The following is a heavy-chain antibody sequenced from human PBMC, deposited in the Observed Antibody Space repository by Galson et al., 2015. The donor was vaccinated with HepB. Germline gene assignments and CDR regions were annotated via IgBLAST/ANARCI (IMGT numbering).Heavy chain of an antibody. J-gene: IGHJ6*02. Sequence: SLRLSCAASGFTFSSYGMHWVRQAPGKGLEWVAVIWYDGSNKYYADSVKGRFTISRDNSKNTLYLQMNSLRAEDTAVYYCAKDRTLLGDYSNAHYYYYGMDVWGQGTTVTVSS. CDR2: IWYDGSNK. D-gene: IGHD4-11*01. CDR1: GFTFSSYG. V-gene: IGHV3-33*06. CDR3: AKDRTLLGDYSNAHYYYYGMDV.